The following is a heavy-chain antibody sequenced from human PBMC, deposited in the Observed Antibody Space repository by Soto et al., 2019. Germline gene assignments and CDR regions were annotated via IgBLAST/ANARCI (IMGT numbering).Heavy chain of an antibody. D-gene: IGHD3-16*01. Sequence: QVQLVQSGDEVRKPGSSVKVSCKASGYIFVNYGIAWVRQAPGQGLEWMGWISPYSGNTHYASKVQGRLTMTPDTFSLTAYLDLRSLTSDDTAVYYCAMVDNYVTPTPQDVWGQGTTVTVSS. V-gene: IGHV1-18*01. CDR2: ISPYSGNT. CDR3: AMVDNYVTPTPQDV. J-gene: IGHJ6*02. CDR1: GYIFVNYG.